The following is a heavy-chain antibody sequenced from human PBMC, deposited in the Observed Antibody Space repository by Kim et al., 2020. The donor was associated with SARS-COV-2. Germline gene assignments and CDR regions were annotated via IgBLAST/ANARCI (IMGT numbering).Heavy chain of an antibody. J-gene: IGHJ3*01. CDR2: IYYSGST. CDR3: ARSARLTIFGVGILNAF. D-gene: IGHD3-3*01. CDR1: GGSISSYY. Sequence: SETLSLTCTVSGGSISSYYWSWIRQPPGKGLEWIGYIYYSGSTYYNPSLKSRVTISVDTSKNQFSLKLSSVTAADTAVYYCARSARLTIFGVGILNAF. V-gene: IGHV4-59*01.